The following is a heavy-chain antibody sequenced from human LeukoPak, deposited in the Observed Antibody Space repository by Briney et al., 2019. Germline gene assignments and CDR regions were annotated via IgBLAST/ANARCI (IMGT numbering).Heavy chain of an antibody. CDR2: ISSSSSYI. V-gene: IGHV3-21*01. J-gene: IGHJ3*02. Sequence: GGSLRLSCAASGFTFSSYSMNWVRQAPGKGLEWVSSISSSSSYIYYADSVKGRFTISRDNAKNSLYLQMNSLRAEDTAVYYCARVVELRFLEWAKNDAFDIWGQGTMVTVSS. CDR1: GFTFSSYS. CDR3: ARVVELRFLEWAKNDAFDI. D-gene: IGHD3-3*01.